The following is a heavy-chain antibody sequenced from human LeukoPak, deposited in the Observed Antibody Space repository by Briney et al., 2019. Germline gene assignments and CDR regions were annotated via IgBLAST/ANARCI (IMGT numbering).Heavy chain of an antibody. Sequence: ASVKVSCKASGGTFSSYAISWVRQAPGQGLEWMGGIIPIFGTANYAQKFQGRVTITADESTSTAYMELSRLRSDDTAVYYCARVGEPDAFDIWGQGTMVTVSS. D-gene: IGHD3-16*01. J-gene: IGHJ3*02. CDR1: GGTFSSYA. CDR3: ARVGEPDAFDI. V-gene: IGHV1-69*01. CDR2: IIPIFGTA.